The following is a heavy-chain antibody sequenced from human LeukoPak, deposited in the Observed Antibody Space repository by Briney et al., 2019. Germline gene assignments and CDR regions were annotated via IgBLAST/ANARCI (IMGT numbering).Heavy chain of an antibody. V-gene: IGHV4-59*01. J-gene: IGHJ5*02. D-gene: IGHD2-2*01. CDR1: GGSISSYF. Sequence: SETLSLTCTVSGGSISSYFWSWIRPPPGKGLEWIGYIFYSGSTNYNPSLKSRVTISVDTSKNQFSLKLSSVTAADTAVYYCARVGGGIVVVPSTRDIWFDPWGQGTLVTVSS. CDR2: IFYSGST. CDR3: ARVGGGIVVVPSTRDIWFDP.